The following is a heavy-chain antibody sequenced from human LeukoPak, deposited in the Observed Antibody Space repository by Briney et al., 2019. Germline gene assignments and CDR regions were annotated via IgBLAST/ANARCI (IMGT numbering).Heavy chain of an antibody. V-gene: IGHV3-66*01. CDR3: ARTQSGYDYYFDY. Sequence: GGSLRLSCAASGFTVSSKYMSWVRQGPGKGLEWVSVIYSGGSTYYADSVKGRFTISRDNSKNTLYLQMNSLRAEDTAVYYCARTQSGYDYYFDYWGQGTLVTVSS. CDR1: GFTVSSKY. J-gene: IGHJ4*02. CDR2: IYSGGST. D-gene: IGHD5-12*01.